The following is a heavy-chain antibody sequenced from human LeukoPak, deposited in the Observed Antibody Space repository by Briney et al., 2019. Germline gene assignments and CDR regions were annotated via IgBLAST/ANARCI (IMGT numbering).Heavy chain of an antibody. J-gene: IGHJ5*02. CDR2: ISAYNGNT. Sequence: ASVKVSCKASGYTFTSYGISWVRQAPGQGLEWMGWISAYNGNTNYAQKLQGRVTMTTDTSTSTAYMELRSLRSDDTAVYYCARDSGYNSGGHNWFDPWGQGALVIVSS. CDR1: GYTFTSYG. D-gene: IGHD6-25*01. CDR3: ARDSGYNSGGHNWFDP. V-gene: IGHV1-18*01.